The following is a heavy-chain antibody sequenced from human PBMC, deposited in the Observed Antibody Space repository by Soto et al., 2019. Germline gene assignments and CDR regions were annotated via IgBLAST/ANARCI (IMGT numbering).Heavy chain of an antibody. J-gene: IGHJ4*02. CDR1: GGSISSYY. V-gene: IGHV4-59*08. CDR3: ARRFGSSFDC. CDR2: IYYSGST. D-gene: IGHD3-16*01. Sequence: QVQLQESGPGLVKPSETLSLTCTVSGGSISSYYWSWIRQPPGKGLEWIRYIYYSGSTNDQPSLMGRATTSLDPPQDQYAPTLRSMPAADTAVYYRARRFGSSFDCWGQGTWVTVSS.